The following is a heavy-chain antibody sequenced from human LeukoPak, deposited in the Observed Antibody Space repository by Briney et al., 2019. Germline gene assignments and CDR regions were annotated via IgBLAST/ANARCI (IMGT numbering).Heavy chain of an antibody. CDR3: ASDAGYSSGYYYYGMDV. Sequence: GGSLRLSCAASGFTFDNYAMHWVRQAPGKGLEWVSGISSSSSTIYYADSVKGRFTISRDNAKNSLYLQMNSLRAEDTAVYYCASDAGYSSGYYYYGMDVWGQGTTVTVSS. D-gene: IGHD6-19*01. V-gene: IGHV3-48*01. J-gene: IGHJ6*02. CDR2: ISSSSSTI. CDR1: GFTFDNYA.